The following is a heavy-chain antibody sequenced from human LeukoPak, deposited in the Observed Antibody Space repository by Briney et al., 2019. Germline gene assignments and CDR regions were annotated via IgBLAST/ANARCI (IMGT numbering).Heavy chain of an antibody. J-gene: IGHJ4*02. Sequence: PGGPLRLSCAASGFTFSSYAMSWVRQAPGKGLEWVSTISASGGDTFYIDSVKGRFTISRDNAKNTLQLQVNSLRAEDTAIYYCAKEVVGTGKAFDYWGQGTLVTVSS. CDR1: GFTFSSYA. V-gene: IGHV3-23*01. CDR3: AKEVVGTGKAFDY. D-gene: IGHD6-19*01. CDR2: ISASGGDT.